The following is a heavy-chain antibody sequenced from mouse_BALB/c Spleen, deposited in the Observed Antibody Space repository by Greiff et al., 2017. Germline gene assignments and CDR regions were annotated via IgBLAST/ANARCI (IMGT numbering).Heavy chain of an antibody. Sequence: EVQLQQSGPELVQPGASVKIPCKASGYTFTDYNMDWVKQSHGKSLEWIGDINPNNGGTNYNQKFKGKATLTVDKSSSTAYMELRSLTSEDTAVYYCEGRGLLRYYAVDCGGEGTSVAASS. CDR3: EGRGLLRYYAVDC. V-gene: IGHV1-18*01. D-gene: IGHD1-1*01. J-gene: IGHJ4*01. CDR2: INPNNGGT. CDR1: GYTFTDYN.